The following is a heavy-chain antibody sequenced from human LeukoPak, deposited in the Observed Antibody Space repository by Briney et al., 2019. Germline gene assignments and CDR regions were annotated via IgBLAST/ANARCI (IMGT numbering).Heavy chain of an antibody. J-gene: IGHJ3*02. D-gene: IGHD3-22*01. V-gene: IGHV1-8*01. CDR1: GYTFTSYD. CDR3: ARDEIDYYDSSGYYSGTGAFDI. CDR2: MNPNSGNT. Sequence: ASVKVSCKASGYTFTSYDINWVRQATGQGLEWMGWMNPNSGNTGYAQKFQGRVTMTRNTSISTAYMELSSLRSEDTAVYYCARDEIDYYDSSGYYSGTGAFDIWGQGTMVTVSS.